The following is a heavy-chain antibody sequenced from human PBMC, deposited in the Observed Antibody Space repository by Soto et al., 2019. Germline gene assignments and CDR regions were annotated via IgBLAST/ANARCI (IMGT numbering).Heavy chain of an antibody. CDR1: GFTFSCSA. CDR2: IRSKANSYAT. Sequence: GGSLRLSCAASGFTFSCSAMHWVRQASGKGLEWVGRIRSKANSYATAYAASVKGRFTISRDDSKNTAYLQMNSLKTEDTAVYYCTRHTDTYYYDSSGTFRYYYYGMDVWGQGTTVTVSS. D-gene: IGHD3-22*01. CDR3: TRHTDTYYYDSSGTFRYYYYGMDV. V-gene: IGHV3-73*01. J-gene: IGHJ6*02.